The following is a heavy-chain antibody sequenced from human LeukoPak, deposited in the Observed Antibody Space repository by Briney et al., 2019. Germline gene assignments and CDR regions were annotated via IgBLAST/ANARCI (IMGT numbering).Heavy chain of an antibody. CDR3: ARAFNYYHGMDV. V-gene: IGHV1-46*01. Sequence: ASVKVSCKASGYTFTSYFMHWVRQAPGQGLEWMGIINPSDGSTSYAQKFQGRVTLTRDTSTGTVYMELSSLRSDDTAVYYCARAFNYYHGMDVWGQGTTVTVSS. J-gene: IGHJ6*02. CDR1: GYTFTSYF. CDR2: INPSDGST.